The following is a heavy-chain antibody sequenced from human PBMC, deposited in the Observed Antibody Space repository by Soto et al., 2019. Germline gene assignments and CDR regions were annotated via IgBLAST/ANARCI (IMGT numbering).Heavy chain of an antibody. D-gene: IGHD3-10*01. Sequence: ASVKFYCKASGYSFSSCYLHWVRQAPGQGLEWVGWINANTGDTDYAQKFQGRVTMTRDTPINTAYLELTRLGSDDTAVIYCARCASTMVRGDRHSCYLGMDVWGQGTTVTVSS. J-gene: IGHJ6*02. CDR1: GYSFSSCY. CDR3: ARCASTMVRGDRHSCYLGMDV. CDR2: INANTGDT. V-gene: IGHV1-2*02.